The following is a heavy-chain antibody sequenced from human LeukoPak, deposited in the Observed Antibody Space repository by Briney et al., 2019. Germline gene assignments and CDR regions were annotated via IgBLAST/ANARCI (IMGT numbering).Heavy chain of an antibody. Sequence: APVKFAFKACGYTIKSSYIHWVGLAPGQGLEWMGIINPSDDSTRYAQKFQGRVTMTKDTSTNTVYMHLSSLSSDDTAVYYCAKDVSSSSWYPRGLNEDYWGQGTLVTVSS. CDR3: AKDVSSSSWYPRGLNEDY. CDR1: GYTIKSSY. D-gene: IGHD6-13*01. CDR2: INPSDDST. J-gene: IGHJ4*02. V-gene: IGHV1-46*02.